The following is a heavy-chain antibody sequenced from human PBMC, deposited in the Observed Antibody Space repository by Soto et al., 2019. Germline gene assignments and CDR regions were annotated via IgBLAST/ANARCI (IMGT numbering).Heavy chain of an antibody. J-gene: IGHJ4*02. CDR1: GDTFSFYT. CDR2: INPIVSMS. V-gene: IGHV1-69*02. D-gene: IGHD3-10*01. Sequence: QVQLVQSGTEVKKPGSSVKVSCKASGDTFSFYTIKWVRQAPGLGLEWVGRINPIVSMSNYAQKFQGRVSMTADKLTSTSYMELRSLRSDDTAMYFCAASYGSGYRAFDYWGQGALVIVSS. CDR3: AASYGSGYRAFDY.